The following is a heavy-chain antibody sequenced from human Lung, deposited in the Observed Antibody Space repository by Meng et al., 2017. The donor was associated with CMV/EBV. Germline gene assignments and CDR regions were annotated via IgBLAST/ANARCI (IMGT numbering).Heavy chain of an antibody. J-gene: IGHJ4*02. CDR2: ISTYNGNT. CDR3: ARVEVGITSRDY. CDR1: GYTFTSYG. D-gene: IGHD1-26*01. V-gene: IGHV1-18*01. Sequence: QVQLLQSGAEVKKPGASVKGSCKASGYTFTSYGLSWVRQAPGQGLEWMGWISTYNGNTNYAQTLQGRLTMTTDTSTSTAYMELRSLRSDDTAVYYCARVEVGITSRDYWGQGTLVTVSS.